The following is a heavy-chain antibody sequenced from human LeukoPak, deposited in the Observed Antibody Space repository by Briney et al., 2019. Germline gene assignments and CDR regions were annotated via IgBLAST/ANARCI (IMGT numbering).Heavy chain of an antibody. Sequence: GGSLRLSCAASGFTFSAYTMSWDRQVPGKGLEWVSGISGSGDSPYYADSVKGRFTISRDNSKNTLSLQMNSLRAEDTAVYYCAKGWSGSSWYSIWGQGTMVTVSS. CDR1: GFTFSAYT. CDR2: ISGSGDSP. CDR3: AKGWSGSSWYSI. J-gene: IGHJ3*02. D-gene: IGHD6-13*01. V-gene: IGHV3-23*01.